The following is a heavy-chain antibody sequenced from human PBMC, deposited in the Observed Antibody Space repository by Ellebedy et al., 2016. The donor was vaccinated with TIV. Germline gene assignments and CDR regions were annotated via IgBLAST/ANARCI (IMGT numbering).Heavy chain of an antibody. CDR1: GFTFSTNW. J-gene: IGHJ4*02. Sequence: PGGSLRPSCAASGFTFSTNWRSWVRQPPGKGRELVAKIKEDGSLKYYVDAVKGRFAISRANAKNSLYLQMNSLRAEDTAVYYCARYGNLGYWGQGTLVTVSS. CDR2: IKEDGSLK. CDR3: ARYGNLGY. V-gene: IGHV3-7*03. D-gene: IGHD1-1*01.